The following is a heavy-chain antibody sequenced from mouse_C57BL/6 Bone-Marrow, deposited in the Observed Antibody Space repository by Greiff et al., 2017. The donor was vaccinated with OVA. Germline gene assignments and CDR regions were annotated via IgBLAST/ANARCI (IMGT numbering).Heavy chain of an antibody. Sequence: QVQLQQPGAELVKPGASVKLSCKASGYTFTSYWMQWVKQRPGQGLEWIGEIDPSDSYTNYNQKFKGKATLTVDTSSSTAYMQLSSLTSEDSAVYYCANYDYDGAMDYWGQGTSVTVSS. CDR1: GYTFTSYW. CDR2: IDPSDSYT. J-gene: IGHJ4*01. D-gene: IGHD2-4*01. CDR3: ANYDYDGAMDY. V-gene: IGHV1-50*01.